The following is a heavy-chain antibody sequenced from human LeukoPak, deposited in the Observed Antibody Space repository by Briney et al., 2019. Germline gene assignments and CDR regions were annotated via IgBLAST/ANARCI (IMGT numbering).Heavy chain of an antibody. J-gene: IGHJ4*02. CDR1: GGSFSGYY. CDR2: INHSGST. CDR3: ARGPYGSGSYYGY. Sequence: PSETLSLTCAVYGGSFSGYYWSWIRQPPGKGLEWIGEINHSGSTNYNPSLKSRVTISVDTSKNQFSLKLSSVTAADTAVYYCARGPYGSGSYYGYWGQGTQVTVSS. V-gene: IGHV4-34*01. D-gene: IGHD3-10*01.